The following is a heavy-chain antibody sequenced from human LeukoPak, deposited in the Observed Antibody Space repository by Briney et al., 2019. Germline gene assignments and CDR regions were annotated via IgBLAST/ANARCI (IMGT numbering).Heavy chain of an antibody. J-gene: IGHJ6*03. D-gene: IGHD3-10*01. CDR1: GFTVSSNE. V-gene: IGHV3-23*01. Sequence: GGSLRLSCAASGFTVSSNEMSWVRQAPGKGLEWVSAISGSGGSTYYADSVKGRFTISRDNSKNTLYLQMNSLRAEDTAVYNCAKGDFYGSGRDYYYYMDVWGKGTTVTISS. CDR2: ISGSGGST. CDR3: AKGDFYGSGRDYYYYMDV.